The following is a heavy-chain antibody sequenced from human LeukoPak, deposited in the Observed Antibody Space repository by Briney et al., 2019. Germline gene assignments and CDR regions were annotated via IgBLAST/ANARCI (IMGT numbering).Heavy chain of an antibody. CDR2: ISAYNGST. D-gene: IGHD4-17*01. V-gene: IGHV1-18*01. CDR3: ARDRHDYGDYVFTY. CDR1: GYTFTSYG. J-gene: IGHJ4*02. Sequence: ASVKVSCKASGYTFTSYGISWVRQAPGQGLEWMGWISAYNGSTNYAQKLQGRVTMTTDSSTSTAYMELRSLRSDDTAVYYCARDRHDYGDYVFTYWGQGTLVTVSS.